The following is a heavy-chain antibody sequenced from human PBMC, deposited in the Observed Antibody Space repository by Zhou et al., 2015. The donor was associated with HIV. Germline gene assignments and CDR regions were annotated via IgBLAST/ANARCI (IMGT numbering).Heavy chain of an antibody. CDR3: ARDPGSPLTEDIVVVPAAMDYYYYGMDV. CDR2: IIPIFGTA. V-gene: IGHV1-69*12. CDR1: GGTFSSYA. D-gene: IGHD2-2*01. Sequence: QVQLVQSGAEVKKPGSSVKVSCKASGGTFSSYAISWVRQAPGQGLEWMGGIIPIFGTANYAQKFQGRVTITADESTSTAYMELSSLRSEDTAVYYCARDPGSPLTEDIVVVPAAMDYYYYGMDVWGQGTTVTVSS. J-gene: IGHJ6*02.